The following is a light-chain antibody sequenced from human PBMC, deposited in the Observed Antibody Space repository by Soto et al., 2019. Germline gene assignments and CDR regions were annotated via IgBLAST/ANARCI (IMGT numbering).Light chain of an antibody. CDR3: SSYTSSSSYV. Sequence: QSALTQPVSVSDSPGQSITISCIGTSSDIGAFNHVSWHQQHPGKAPKLIIYDVINRPSGVSNRFSGSKTGNTASLIISGLQAEDEADYYCSSYTSSSSYVFGSGTKVTVL. CDR2: DVI. V-gene: IGLV2-14*03. J-gene: IGLJ1*01. CDR1: SSDIGAFNH.